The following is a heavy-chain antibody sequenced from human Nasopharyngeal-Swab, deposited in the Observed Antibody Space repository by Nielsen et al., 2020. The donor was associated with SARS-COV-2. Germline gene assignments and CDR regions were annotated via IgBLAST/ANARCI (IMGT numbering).Heavy chain of an antibody. V-gene: IGHV3-21*01. CDR3: ARDTPAMFAY. J-gene: IGHJ4*02. CDR1: GFTFSGFA. Sequence: GGSLRLSCAASGFTFSGFAMSWVRQTPGKGLEWVSAISSRGDYIYYAPSVKGRFTISRDDAKNSLYLQMNSLRAEDTALYYCARDTPAMFAYWGQGTLVTVSS. CDR2: ISSRGDYI.